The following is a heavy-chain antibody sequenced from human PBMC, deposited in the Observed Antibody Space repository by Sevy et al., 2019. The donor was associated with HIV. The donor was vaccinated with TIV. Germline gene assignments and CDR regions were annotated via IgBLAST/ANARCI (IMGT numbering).Heavy chain of an antibody. V-gene: IGHV4-59*01. CDR2: FYYSRST. CDR1: GDSISGYY. CDR3: ARAYSEYYYGMDV. J-gene: IGHJ6*02. Sequence: SENLSLTCTVSGDSISGYYWSWIRQPPGKGLEWIGYFYYSRSTNYNPSLKSRVTISVDTSKNQGSLKVSSVTTADTAVYYCARAYSEYYYGMDVWGQGTTVTVSS. D-gene: IGHD4-4*01.